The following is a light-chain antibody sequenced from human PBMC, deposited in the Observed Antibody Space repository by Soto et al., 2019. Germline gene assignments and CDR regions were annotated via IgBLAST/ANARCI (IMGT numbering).Light chain of an antibody. V-gene: IGKV1-5*01. CDR3: QQANSFPYT. CDR2: DVS. CDR1: QSISGW. Sequence: IQMTQSPSTLSASVGDRVTITCRASQSISGWLAWYQQKPGKAPKLLIYDVSSLESGVPSRFSGSGSGTAFTLTINSLQPEDFATYYCQQANSFPYTFGQGTRLEIK. J-gene: IGKJ5*01.